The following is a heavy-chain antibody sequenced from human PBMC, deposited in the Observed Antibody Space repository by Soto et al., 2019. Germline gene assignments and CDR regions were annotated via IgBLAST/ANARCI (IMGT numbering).Heavy chain of an antibody. CDR2: IYHGGTT. D-gene: IGHD6-19*01. J-gene: IGHJ4*01. CDR3: ARVHVMVVAGSTFDY. V-gene: IGHV4-38-2*02. Sequence: SETLSLTCTVSGYCISSGSYWAWIRQPPGKGPEWIASIYHGGTTFYNPSLKSRITISVDTSNNQFSLKLTSVTAADTAVYCCARVHVMVVAGSTFDYWGHGTLVTVSS. CDR1: GYCISSGSY.